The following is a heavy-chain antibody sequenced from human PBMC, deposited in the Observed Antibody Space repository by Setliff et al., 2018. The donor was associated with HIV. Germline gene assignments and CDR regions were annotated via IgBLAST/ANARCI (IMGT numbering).Heavy chain of an antibody. CDR1: GYTFTNYG. CDR2: ISAYNGNT. D-gene: IGHD6-6*01. Sequence: ASVKVSCKASGYTFTNYGISWVRQAPGQGLEWMGWISAYNGNTNYAQKLQGRVTMTTDTSTSTVYMELSSLRSEDTAVYYCARRAAGGSSPNDYMDVWGKGTTVTVSS. CDR3: ARRAAGGSSPNDYMDV. J-gene: IGHJ6*03. V-gene: IGHV1-18*01.